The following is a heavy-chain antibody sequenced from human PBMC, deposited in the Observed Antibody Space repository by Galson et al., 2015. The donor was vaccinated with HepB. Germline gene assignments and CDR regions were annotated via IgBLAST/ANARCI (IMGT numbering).Heavy chain of an antibody. Sequence: SVKVSCKASGYTFTTYGITWVRQAPGQGLEWMGWIYPYNGNTDYAQNLQGGVIMTIDTSTTTAYMELRSLRSDDTAVYYCARGKEYFDYWGQGTLVTVSS. CDR3: ARGKEYFDY. CDR1: GYTFTTYG. CDR2: IYPYNGNT. D-gene: IGHD3-10*01. V-gene: IGHV1-18*04. J-gene: IGHJ4*02.